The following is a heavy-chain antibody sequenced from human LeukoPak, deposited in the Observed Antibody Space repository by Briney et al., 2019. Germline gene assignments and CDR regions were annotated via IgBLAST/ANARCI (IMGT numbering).Heavy chain of an antibody. V-gene: IGHV1-69*04. J-gene: IGHJ6*02. CDR1: GSTFVRDT. Sequence: VASVKVSCKTSGSTFVRDTISWVRQAPGQGLEWMGRISPILGLRNFAQKFQGRVTITADKSTSTAYMELSSLRSKDTAVYYCAREFEGYDDYSDSYYGMDVWGQGTTVTVSS. CDR3: AREFEGYDDYSDSYYGMDV. CDR2: ISPILGLR. D-gene: IGHD4-17*01.